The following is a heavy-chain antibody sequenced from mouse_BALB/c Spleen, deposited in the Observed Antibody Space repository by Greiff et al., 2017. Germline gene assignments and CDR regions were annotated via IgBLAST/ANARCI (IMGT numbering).Heavy chain of an antibody. CDR2: IDPANGNT. CDR3: ARPRYGNYAMDY. D-gene: IGHD2-10*02. J-gene: IGHJ4*01. V-gene: IGHV14-3*02. Sequence: VQLQQSGAELVKPGASVKLSCTASGFNIKDTYMHWVKQRPEQGLEWIGRIDPANGNTKYDPKFQGKATITADTSSNTAYLQLSSLTSEDTAVYYCARPRYGNYAMDYWGQGTSVTVSS. CDR1: GFNIKDTY.